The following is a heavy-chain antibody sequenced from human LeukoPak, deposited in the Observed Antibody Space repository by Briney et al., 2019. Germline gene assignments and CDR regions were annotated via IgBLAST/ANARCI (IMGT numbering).Heavy chain of an antibody. Sequence: SETLSLTCAVYGGSFSGYYWSWIRQPPGKGREWIGEINHRGSTNYNPSLKSRVTISVDTSKNQFSLKLSSVTAADTAVYYCARGTYYDFWSGYPRRMYNWFDPWGQGTLVTVSS. CDR3: ARGTYYDFWSGYPRRMYNWFDP. J-gene: IGHJ5*02. CDR1: GGSFSGYY. CDR2: INHRGST. V-gene: IGHV4-34*01. D-gene: IGHD3-3*01.